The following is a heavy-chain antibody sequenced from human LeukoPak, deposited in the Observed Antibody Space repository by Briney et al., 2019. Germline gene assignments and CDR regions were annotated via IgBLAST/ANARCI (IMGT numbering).Heavy chain of an antibody. CDR1: GYSFTSYW. V-gene: IGHV5-51*01. J-gene: IGHJ5*02. D-gene: IGHD3-10*01. CDR3: ARRATTLWFGNNWFDP. CDR2: IYPGDSDT. Sequence: GESLKISCKGSGYSFTSYWIGWVRQIPGKGLEWMGIIYPGDSDTRYSPSFQGQVTISADKSISTAYLQWSSLKASDTAMYYCARRATTLWFGNNWFDPWGQGTLVTVSS.